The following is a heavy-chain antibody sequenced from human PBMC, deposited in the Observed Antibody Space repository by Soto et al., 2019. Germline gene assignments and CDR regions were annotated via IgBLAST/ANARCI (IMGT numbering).Heavy chain of an antibody. CDR2: IKPDGSEK. D-gene: IGHD3-22*01. CDR1: GFTFNTYW. Sequence: GGSLRLSCAASGFTFNTYWMSWVRQAPGKGLEWVANIKPDGSEKWYVDSVRGRFTISRDNAKNSLYLQMNSLRAEDTAVYFCARGDYYDTSGPFSDAFDIWGQGTMVTVSS. V-gene: IGHV3-7*04. J-gene: IGHJ3*02. CDR3: ARGDYYDTSGPFSDAFDI.